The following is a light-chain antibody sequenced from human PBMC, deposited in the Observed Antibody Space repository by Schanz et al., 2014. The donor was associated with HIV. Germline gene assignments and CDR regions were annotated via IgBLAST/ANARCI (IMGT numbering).Light chain of an antibody. Sequence: SYELTQPPSVSVAPGKTARITCGANNLGSKRVHWYQQKPGQAPVLVINYDTDRPSGIPVRFSGSQSGTSASLAISGLQSEDEADFYCATWDDSLNGWVFGGGTKLTVL. CDR3: ATWDDSLNGWV. CDR1: NLGSKR. CDR2: YDT. V-gene: IGLV3-21*01. J-gene: IGLJ3*02.